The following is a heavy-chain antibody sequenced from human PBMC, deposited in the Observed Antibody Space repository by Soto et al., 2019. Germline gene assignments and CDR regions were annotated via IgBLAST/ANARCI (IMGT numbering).Heavy chain of an antibody. J-gene: IGHJ4*02. Sequence: SETLSLTCIVSGASISSYYWSWIRQPAGKGLEWIGRIHTSGGTTYNPSLGSRVTMLADTSKNQFSLRLSSVTAADTAMYYCARDEKQSDYFDYWGQGTLVTAPQ. V-gene: IGHV4-4*07. CDR1: GASISSYY. CDR2: IHTSGGT. CDR3: ARDEKQSDYFDY.